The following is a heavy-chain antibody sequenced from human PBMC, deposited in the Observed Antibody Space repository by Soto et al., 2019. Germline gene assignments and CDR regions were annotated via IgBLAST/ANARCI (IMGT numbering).Heavy chain of an antibody. D-gene: IGHD1-7*01. V-gene: IGHV1-18*01. CDR3: ARDRWNCAPTPLWY. CDR2: ISAYNGNT. J-gene: IGHJ4*02. Sequence: ASVKVSCKASGYTFTSYGISWVRQAPGQGLEWMGWISAYNGNTNYAQKLQGRVTMTTDTSTSTAYMELRSLRSDDTAVYYCARDRWNCAPTPLWYWGQGTLVTVSS. CDR1: GYTFTSYG.